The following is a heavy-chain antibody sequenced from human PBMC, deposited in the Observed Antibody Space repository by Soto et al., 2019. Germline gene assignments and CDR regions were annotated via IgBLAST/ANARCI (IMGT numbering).Heavy chain of an antibody. Sequence: EVQLVESGGGLVQPGRSLRLSCAASGFTFDDYAMHWVRQAPGKGLEWVSGISWNSGSIGYADSVKGRFTISRDNAKNSLYLQMNSLRAEDTALYYCTKDGVGVGASDLDYWGQGTLVTVSS. CDR2: ISWNSGSI. CDR3: TKDGVGVGASDLDY. V-gene: IGHV3-9*01. D-gene: IGHD1-26*01. CDR1: GFTFDDYA. J-gene: IGHJ4*02.